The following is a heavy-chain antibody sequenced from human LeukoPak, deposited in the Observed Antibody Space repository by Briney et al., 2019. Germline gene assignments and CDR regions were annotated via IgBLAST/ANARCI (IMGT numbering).Heavy chain of an antibody. Sequence: SGGSLRLSCAASGFTFSDYYMGWIRQAPGKGLEWVSYISSSGSTIYYADSVKGRFTISRDNAKNSLYLQMNSLRAEDTAVYYCARILISSSWYFDYWGQGTLVTVSS. D-gene: IGHD6-13*01. CDR3: ARILISSSWYFDY. CDR1: GFTFSDYY. CDR2: ISSSGSTI. J-gene: IGHJ4*02. V-gene: IGHV3-11*01.